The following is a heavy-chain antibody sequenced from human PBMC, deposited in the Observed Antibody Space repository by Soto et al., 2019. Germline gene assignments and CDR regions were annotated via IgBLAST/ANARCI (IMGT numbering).Heavy chain of an antibody. V-gene: IGHV3-23*01. J-gene: IGHJ6*02. D-gene: IGHD6-13*01. Sequence: EVQLLESGGGLVQPGESLRLSCAASGFIFSDYAMTWVRQAPGKGLEWVSGISGSGESIYYADSVEGRFTISRDNAKNTLYLQMNSLRGEDTAVYYCARDRHGSDWYTYYFDTLAGWGQGTTVTVSS. CDR2: ISGSGESI. CDR3: ARDRHGSDWYTYYFDTLAG. CDR1: GFIFSDYA.